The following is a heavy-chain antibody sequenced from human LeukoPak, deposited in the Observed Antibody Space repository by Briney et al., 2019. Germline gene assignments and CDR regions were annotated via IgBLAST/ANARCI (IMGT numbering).Heavy chain of an antibody. V-gene: IGHV4-4*02. J-gene: IGHJ4*02. Sequence: PSETLSLTCAVSGGSISTGHWWSWVRQPPGKGLEWIGEMYHNGNTNYNPSLKSRVTISVDKSKNHLSLELSSVTAADTAVYYCAGSPRYDFWSGYYSLWGQGTPVTVSS. CDR3: AGSPRYDFWSGYYSL. CDR2: MYHNGNT. D-gene: IGHD3-3*01. CDR1: GGSISTGHW.